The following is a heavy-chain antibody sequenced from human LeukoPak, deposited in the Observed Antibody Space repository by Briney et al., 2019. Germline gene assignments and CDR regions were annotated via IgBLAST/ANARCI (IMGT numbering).Heavy chain of an antibody. V-gene: IGHV1-46*01. Sequence: GASVTVSCTASVYTFTTYYIHWVGQAPGQGREWMGIITPSGGTTTYAQIFHGRVTLTRDTSTSTVYMELSSLRSDDTAVYYCARAPKGVTTGYFDHWGQGTLVTVSS. CDR1: VYTFTTYY. CDR2: ITPSGGTT. D-gene: IGHD1-26*01. J-gene: IGHJ4*02. CDR3: ARAPKGVTTGYFDH.